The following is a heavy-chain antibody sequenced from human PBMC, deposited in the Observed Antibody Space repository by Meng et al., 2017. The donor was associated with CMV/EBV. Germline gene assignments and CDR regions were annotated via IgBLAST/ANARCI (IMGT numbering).Heavy chain of an antibody. CDR2: INHSGST. J-gene: IGHJ4*02. Sequence: DCGAGSLRPPDTLSLTSAFYGGSFIGYYWTWIRQPPGKGREWIGEINHSGSTNYNPSLKSRVTISVDTSKNQFSLKLSSVTAADTAVYYCASSLTYPDYWGQGTLVTVSS. CDR3: ASSLTYPDY. CDR1: GGSFIGYY. D-gene: IGHD2-15*01. V-gene: IGHV4-34*01.